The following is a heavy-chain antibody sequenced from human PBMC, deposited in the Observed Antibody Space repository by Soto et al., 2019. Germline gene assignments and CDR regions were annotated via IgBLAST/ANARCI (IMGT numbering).Heavy chain of an antibody. Sequence: QVQLVQSGAEVKKPGSSVKVSCKASGGTFSSYAISWVRQAPGQGLEWMGGVIPISDTTNYAQKFQGRITITADESTSTAYMELSSLRSEDMAVYYCARSQGSSTSLEIYYYYCYGMDVWGQGTTVTVSS. CDR1: GGTFSSYA. V-gene: IGHV1-69*01. CDR3: ARSQGSSTSLEIYYYYCYGMDV. D-gene: IGHD2-2*01. CDR2: VIPISDTT. J-gene: IGHJ6*02.